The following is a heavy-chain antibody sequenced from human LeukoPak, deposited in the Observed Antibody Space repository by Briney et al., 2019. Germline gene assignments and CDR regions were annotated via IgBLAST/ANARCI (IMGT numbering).Heavy chain of an antibody. CDR3: ARGRGYSYGSFDY. CDR1: GGSISSYY. J-gene: IGHJ4*02. D-gene: IGHD5-18*01. CDR2: INHSGST. Sequence: PSETLSLTCTVSGGSISSYYWSWIRQPPGKGLEWIGEINHSGSTNYNPSLKSRVTISVDTSKNQFSLKLSSVTATDTAVYYCARGRGYSYGSFDYWGQGTLVTVSS. V-gene: IGHV4-34*01.